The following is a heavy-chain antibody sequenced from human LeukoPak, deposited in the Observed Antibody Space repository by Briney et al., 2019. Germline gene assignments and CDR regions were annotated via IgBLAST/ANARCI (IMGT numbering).Heavy chain of an antibody. Sequence: SQTLSLTCTVSGGSISSGDYYWSWIRQPPGKALNWIGYIYYSGSTYYNLSLKSRVTISVDTSKNQFSLKLSSVTAADTAVYYCARISTFGGVIVFDYWGQGTLVTVSS. D-gene: IGHD3-16*02. CDR3: ARISTFGGVIVFDY. J-gene: IGHJ4*02. CDR1: GGSISSGDYY. V-gene: IGHV4-30-4*01. CDR2: IYYSGST.